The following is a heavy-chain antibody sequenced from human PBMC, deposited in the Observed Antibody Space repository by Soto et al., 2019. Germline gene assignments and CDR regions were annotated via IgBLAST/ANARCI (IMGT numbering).Heavy chain of an antibody. Sequence: SETLSLTCTVSGGSISSGGYYWSWIRQHPGKGLEWIGYIYYSGSTYYNPSLKSRVTISVDTSKNQFSLKLSSVTAADTAVYYCARVATMIVTFDYWGQGTLVTVSS. CDR1: GGSISSGGYY. CDR3: ARVATMIVTFDY. D-gene: IGHD3-22*01. CDR2: IYYSGST. J-gene: IGHJ4*02. V-gene: IGHV4-31*03.